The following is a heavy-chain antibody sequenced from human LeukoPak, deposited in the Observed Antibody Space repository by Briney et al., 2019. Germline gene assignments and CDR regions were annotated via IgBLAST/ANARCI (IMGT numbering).Heavy chain of an antibody. CDR3: ARDPLHCSGGSCYPA. J-gene: IGHJ5*02. Sequence: SETLSLTCTVSGGSISSYYWSWIRQPAGKGLEWIGRIYTSGSTNYNPSLKSRVTMSVDTSKNQFSLKLSSVTAADTAVYYCARDPLHCSGGSCYPAWGQGTLVTVPS. CDR1: GGSISSYY. V-gene: IGHV4-4*07. D-gene: IGHD2-15*01. CDR2: IYTSGST.